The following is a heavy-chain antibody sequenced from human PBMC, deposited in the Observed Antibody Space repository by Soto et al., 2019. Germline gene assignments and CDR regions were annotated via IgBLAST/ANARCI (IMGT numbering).Heavy chain of an antibody. CDR3: ARHTQYARSESYRFDY. V-gene: IGHV4-39*01. J-gene: IGHJ4*02. D-gene: IGHD3-10*01. Sequence: QLQLQESGPGLVKPSETLSLTCTVSGGSISSSSFYWGWLRQPPGKGLEWIGNIYYSGSTYYNPSLKSRVTISVDTSKNQFSLKLSSVTAADTAAYYCARHTQYARSESYRFDYWGQGTLVTVSS. CDR1: GGSISSSSFY. CDR2: IYYSGST.